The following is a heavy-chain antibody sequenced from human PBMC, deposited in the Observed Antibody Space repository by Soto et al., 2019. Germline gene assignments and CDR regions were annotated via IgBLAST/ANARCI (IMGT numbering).Heavy chain of an antibody. J-gene: IGHJ4*02. CDR3: ATTPRFLESFPDPG. V-gene: IGHV3-9*01. Sequence: PGGSLRLSCAVSGFTFDDNAMHWVRQAPEKGLEWVSGINWKSDIGYADSVKGRFTISRDNAENSLYLQMNSLRAEDTALYYCATTPRFLESFPDPGWGQGTLVTVSS. CDR2: INWKSDI. D-gene: IGHD3-3*01. CDR1: GFTFDDNA.